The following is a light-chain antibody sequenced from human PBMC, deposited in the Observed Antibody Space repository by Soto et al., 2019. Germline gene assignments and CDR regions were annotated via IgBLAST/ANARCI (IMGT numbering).Light chain of an antibody. CDR1: QGISNY. CDR2: AAS. CDR3: QTYNSVSWT. V-gene: IGKV1-27*01. Sequence: DIQMTQSPSSLSASVGDRVTITCRASQGISNYLAWYQQKPGKVPKLLIYAASTLQSGVPSRFSGSGSGTDFTLTISSRQHPYVATLYYQTYNSVSWTFGQGTNVEIK. J-gene: IGKJ1*01.